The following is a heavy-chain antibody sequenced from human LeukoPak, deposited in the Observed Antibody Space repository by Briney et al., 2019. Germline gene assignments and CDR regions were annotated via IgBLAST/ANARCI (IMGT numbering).Heavy chain of an antibody. CDR1: GFTFSSYG. CDR3: ARERVLGYYDILTGREPLDY. V-gene: IGHV3-33*01. Sequence: PGGSLRLSCAASGFTFSSYGMHWVRQAPGKGLEWVAVIWYDGSNKYYADSVKGRFTISRDNSKNTLYLQMNSLRAEDTAVYYCARERVLGYYDILTGREPLDYWGQGTLVTVSS. J-gene: IGHJ4*02. CDR2: IWYDGSNK. D-gene: IGHD3-9*01.